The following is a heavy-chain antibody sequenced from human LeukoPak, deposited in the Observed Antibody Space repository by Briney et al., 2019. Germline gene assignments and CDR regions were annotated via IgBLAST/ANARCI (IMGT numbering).Heavy chain of an antibody. CDR3: ARDTYDILTGYYEWAFDI. V-gene: IGHV3-21*06. CDR2: ISSSSSYI. D-gene: IGHD3-9*01. Sequence: GGSLRLSCAASGSTFSSYTMNWVRQAPGKGLEWVSSISSSSSYIYYADSVKGRFTISRDNAKNSLYLQMNSLRAEDTAVYYCARDTYDILTGYYEWAFDIWGQGTMVTVSS. J-gene: IGHJ3*02. CDR1: GSTFSSYT.